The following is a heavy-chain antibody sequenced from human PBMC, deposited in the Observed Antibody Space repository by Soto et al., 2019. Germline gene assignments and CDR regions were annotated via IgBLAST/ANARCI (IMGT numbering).Heavy chain of an antibody. CDR1: GFTFSSYS. V-gene: IGHV3-21*01. CDR3: ARASLGYCSSTSCYLPYYYGMDV. D-gene: IGHD2-2*01. J-gene: IGHJ6*02. Sequence: EVQLVESGGGLVQPGGSLRLSCAASGFTFSSYSMNWVRQAPGKGLEWVSSISSSSSYIYYADSVKGRFTISRDNAKNSLYLQMNSLRAEDTAVYYCARASLGYCSSTSCYLPYYYGMDVWGQGTTVTVSS. CDR2: ISSSSSYI.